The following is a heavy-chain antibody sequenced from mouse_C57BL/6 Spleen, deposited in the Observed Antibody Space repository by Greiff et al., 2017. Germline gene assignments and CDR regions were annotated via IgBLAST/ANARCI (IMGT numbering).Heavy chain of an antibody. Sequence: QVQLQQPGAELVRPGSSVKLSCKASGYTFTSYWMHWVKQRPIQGLEWIGNIDPSDSETHYNQKFKDKATLTVDKSSSTAYMQLSSLTSEDSAVYYCARGGDGSPWFAYWGQGTLVTVSA. CDR3: ARGGDGSPWFAY. J-gene: IGHJ3*01. CDR2: IDPSDSET. CDR1: GYTFTSYW. V-gene: IGHV1-52*01. D-gene: IGHD1-1*01.